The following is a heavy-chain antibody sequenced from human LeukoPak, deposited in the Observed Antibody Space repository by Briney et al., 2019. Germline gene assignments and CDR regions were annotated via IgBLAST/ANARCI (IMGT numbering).Heavy chain of an antibody. CDR3: ARDVLLWFGELPNYYYGMDV. D-gene: IGHD3-10*01. CDR2: MNPNSGNT. Sequence: ASVKVSCKASGYTFTSYDINWVRQATGQGLEWMGWMNPNSGNTGYAQKFQGRVTMTRNTSISTAYMELSSLRSEDTAVYYCARDVLLWFGELPNYYYGMDVWGQGTTVTVSS. J-gene: IGHJ6*02. V-gene: IGHV1-8*01. CDR1: GYTFTSYD.